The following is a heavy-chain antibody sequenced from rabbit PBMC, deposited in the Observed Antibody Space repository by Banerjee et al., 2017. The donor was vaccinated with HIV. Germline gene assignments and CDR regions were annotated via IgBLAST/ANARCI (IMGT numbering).Heavy chain of an antibody. D-gene: IGHD6-1*01. Sequence: QEQLVESGGGLVQPEGSLTLTCKASGSDISSNAMCWVRQAPGKGLELIACIYAGSSDKTYYASWAKGRFTISVTSSTTVTLQMTSLTAADTATYFCARSGAAYAGDDYARPNFGLWGPGTLVTVS. CDR1: GSDISSNA. V-gene: IGHV1S45*01. CDR2: IYAGSSDKT. CDR3: ARSGAAYAGDDYARPNFGL. J-gene: IGHJ4*01.